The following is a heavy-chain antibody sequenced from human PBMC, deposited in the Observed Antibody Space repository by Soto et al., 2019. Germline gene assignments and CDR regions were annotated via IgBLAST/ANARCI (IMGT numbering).Heavy chain of an antibody. CDR3: VKDRYSSGWYSGLFDY. Sequence: PGGSLRLSCSASGFTFSSYAMHWVRQAPGKGLEYVSAISSNGGSTYYADSVKGRFTISRDNSKNTLYLQMSSLRAEDTAVYYCVKDRYSSGWYSGLFDYWGQGTLVTAPQ. V-gene: IGHV3-64D*06. D-gene: IGHD6-19*01. CDR1: GFTFSSYA. CDR2: ISSNGGST. J-gene: IGHJ4*02.